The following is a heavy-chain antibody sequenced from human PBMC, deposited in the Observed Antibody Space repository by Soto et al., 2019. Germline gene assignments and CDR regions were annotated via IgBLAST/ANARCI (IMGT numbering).Heavy chain of an antibody. V-gene: IGHV4-61*08. J-gene: IGHJ5*02. CDR1: GAALSSGGYF. Sequence: SSETLSLTCTVSGAALSSGGYFYTWVRQPPGKGLEWLVYIYYSGGTNYNPSLKSRVTISLDNAKSQFSLRKISVTAADTGVYYCTREQSHDNYFDPWGQGTLVTVSS. CDR2: IYYSGGT. CDR3: TREQSHDNYFDP. D-gene: IGHD6-19*01.